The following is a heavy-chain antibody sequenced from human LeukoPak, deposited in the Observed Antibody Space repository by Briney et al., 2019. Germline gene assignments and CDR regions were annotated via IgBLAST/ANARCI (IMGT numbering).Heavy chain of an antibody. Sequence: PGGSLRLSCAASGFTFSSYAMHWVRQAPGKGLEWVAVIWYEGSNKYYADSVKGRFTISRDNSKNTLYLQMNSLRAEDTAVYYCARECLPQTGSCANDAFDIWGQGTMVTVSS. J-gene: IGHJ3*02. D-gene: IGHD1-26*01. CDR2: IWYEGSNK. V-gene: IGHV3-33*08. CDR1: GFTFSSYA. CDR3: ARECLPQTGSCANDAFDI.